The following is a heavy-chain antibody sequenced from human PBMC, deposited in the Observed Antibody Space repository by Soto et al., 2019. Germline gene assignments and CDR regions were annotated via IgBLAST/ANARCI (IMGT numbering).Heavy chain of an antibody. CDR3: ARERTGTTSMDF. V-gene: IGHV1-8*01. J-gene: IGHJ6*01. CDR2: MNPNSGNT. D-gene: IGHD1-1*01. Sequence: QVQLVQSGAEVKKPGASVKVSCKASGYTFTSYDINWVRQATGQGLEWMGWMNPNSGNTGYAQKFQGRVTMTRNTSTSTADIELGSLRPEETAVYYCARERTGTTSMDFWGQGTTVTASS. CDR1: GYTFTSYD.